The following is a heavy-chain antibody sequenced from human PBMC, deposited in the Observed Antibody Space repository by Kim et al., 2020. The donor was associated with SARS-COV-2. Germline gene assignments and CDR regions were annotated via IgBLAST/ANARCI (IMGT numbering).Heavy chain of an antibody. CDR2: ISASGTA. CDR1: GFTFSDCA. V-gene: IGHV3-23*01. CDR3: AKNEKRIDSSACDY. Sequence: GGSLRLSCAASGFTFSDCAMSWVRQAPGKGLEWVSVISASGTANYADSVKGRFTISRDNSKSTLYLQMNSLGVEDTAVYYYAKNEKRIDSSACDYWGQGTLVNMSS. D-gene: IGHD3-22*01. J-gene: IGHJ4*02.